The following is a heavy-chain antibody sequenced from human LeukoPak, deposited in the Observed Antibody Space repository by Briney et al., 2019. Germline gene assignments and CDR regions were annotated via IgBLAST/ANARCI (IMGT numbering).Heavy chain of an antibody. J-gene: IGHJ4*02. CDR3: ARASAYYDFWSGYAFDY. D-gene: IGHD3-3*01. CDR2: ISSNGGST. V-gene: IGHV3-64*01. CDR1: GFTFSSYA. Sequence: QAGGSLRLSCAASGFTFSSYAMHWVRQAPGKGLEYVSAISSNGGSTYYANSVKGRFTIPRDNSKNTLYLQMGSLRAEDTAVYYCARASAYYDFWSGYAFDYWGQGTLVTVSS.